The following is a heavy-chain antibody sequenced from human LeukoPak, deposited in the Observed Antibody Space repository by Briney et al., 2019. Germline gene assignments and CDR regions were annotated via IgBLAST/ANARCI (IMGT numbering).Heavy chain of an antibody. CDR2: IYYSGST. CDR1: GGSISSGY. Sequence: PSETLSLTCTVSGGSISSGYWSWIRQPPGKGLEWIGYIYYSGSTNYNPSLESRVTISVDTSKNQFSLRLNSVTAADTAVYYCARDAYGGNSWGWFDPWGQGTLVTVSS. CDR3: ARDAYGGNSWGWFDP. D-gene: IGHD4-23*01. V-gene: IGHV4-59*01. J-gene: IGHJ5*02.